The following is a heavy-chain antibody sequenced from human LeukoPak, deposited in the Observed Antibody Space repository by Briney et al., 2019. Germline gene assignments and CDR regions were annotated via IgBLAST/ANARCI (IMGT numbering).Heavy chain of an antibody. D-gene: IGHD3-9*01. V-gene: IGHV3-53*01. Sequence: GGSLRLSCAASGFIVSSNHMSWVRQAPGKGLEWASVIYTDRSTDYADSVKARFTISRDNSMNTVNLQMNNLRAEDTAVYYCARGDWDHWCFDLWGRGTLVTVSS. CDR2: IYTDRST. CDR1: GFIVSSNH. J-gene: IGHJ2*01. CDR3: ARGDWDHWCFDL.